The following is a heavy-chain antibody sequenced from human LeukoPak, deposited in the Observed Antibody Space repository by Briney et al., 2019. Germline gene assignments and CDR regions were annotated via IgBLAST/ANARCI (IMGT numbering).Heavy chain of an antibody. CDR1: GFTFDDYG. CDR2: INWNGGST. Sequence: GGSLRLSCAASGFTFDDYGMSWLRQAPGKGLEWVSGINWNGGSTGYADSVKGRFTVSRDNSKNTLYLQMSSLRAEDTAVYYCARDQYLDCRGQGTLVTVSS. J-gene: IGHJ4*02. V-gene: IGHV3-20*04. CDR3: ARDQYLDC.